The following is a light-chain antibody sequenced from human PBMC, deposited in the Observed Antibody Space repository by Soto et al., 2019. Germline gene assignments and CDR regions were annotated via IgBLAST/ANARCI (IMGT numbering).Light chain of an antibody. V-gene: IGKV3-15*01. CDR3: QQYSNWPIT. CDR1: QSISSN. CDR2: GAS. Sequence: EILMTQSPVTLSVSPGEGATLACRASQSISSNLAWYQQRPGQAPRLLIYGASVRATGVPARFSGSGSGTDFTLTFSSLEPEDFAVYYCQQYSNWPITFGQGTRLEIK. J-gene: IGKJ5*01.